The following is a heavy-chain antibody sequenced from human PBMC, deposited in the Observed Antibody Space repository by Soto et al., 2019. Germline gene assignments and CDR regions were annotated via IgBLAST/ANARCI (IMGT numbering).Heavy chain of an antibody. CDR3: ARDLFDARGGGDCYCAFDI. Sequence: GGSLRLSCAASGFTFSSYGMHWVRQAPGKGLEWVAVIWYDGSNKYYADSVKGRFTISRDNSKNTLYLQMNSLRAEDTAVYYCARDLFDARGGGDCYCAFDIWGQGTMVTVSS. V-gene: IGHV3-33*01. D-gene: IGHD2-21*02. CDR1: GFTFSSYG. J-gene: IGHJ3*02. CDR2: IWYDGSNK.